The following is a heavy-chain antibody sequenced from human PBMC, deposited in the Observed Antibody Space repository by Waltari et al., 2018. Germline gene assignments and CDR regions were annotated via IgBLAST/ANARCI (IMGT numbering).Heavy chain of an antibody. CDR2: ISWNSASI. D-gene: IGHD4-17*01. CDR1: GFTFDDYA. J-gene: IGHJ3*02. Sequence: SGFTFDDYAMHWVRQAPGKGLEWVSGISWNSASIMYADSVRGRFTVSRDNAKNSLYLHMNSLRSEDTALYYCARGEGTTVVTIAFDIWGQGTMVTVSS. V-gene: IGHV3-9*01. CDR3: ARGEGTTVVTIAFDI.